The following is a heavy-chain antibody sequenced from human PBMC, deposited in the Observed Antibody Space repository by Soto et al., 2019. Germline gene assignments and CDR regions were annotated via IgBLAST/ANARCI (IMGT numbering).Heavy chain of an antibody. CDR3: VKYKVTEDLGES. J-gene: IGHJ5*02. D-gene: IGHD3-16*01. CDR2: VSRAGTYT. Sequence: GGSLRLSCAASGFTFSSYAMGWVRQAPGKGLEWVAGVSRAGTYTFYADSVRARFSISRDNSRDTVDLYMNALRGDDTAVYFCVKYKVTEDLGESWGQGPLVTAPQ. V-gene: IGHV3-23*01. CDR1: GFTFSSYA.